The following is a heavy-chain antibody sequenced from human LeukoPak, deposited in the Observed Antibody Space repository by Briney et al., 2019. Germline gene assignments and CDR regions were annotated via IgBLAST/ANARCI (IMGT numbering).Heavy chain of an antibody. J-gene: IGHJ2*01. CDR1: AFIFSGHW. Sequence: PGGSLRLSCEGSAFIFSGHWMNWVRQTPGKGLEWVASIKEDGSVRQYVDSVKGRFSISRDNTKGSLFLQLNSLRAEDTAVYYCARDQGRGARYDWYFDLWGRGTLVTVSS. D-gene: IGHD1-1*01. CDR3: ARDQGRGARYDWYFDL. V-gene: IGHV3-7*03. CDR2: IKEDGSVR.